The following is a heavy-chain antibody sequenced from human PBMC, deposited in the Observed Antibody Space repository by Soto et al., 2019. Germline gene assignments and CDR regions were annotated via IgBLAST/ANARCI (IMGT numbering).Heavy chain of an antibody. V-gene: IGHV4-4*02. CDR1: GGSISSDHW. J-gene: IGHJ4*02. Sequence: QVQLQESGPGLVKPSGTLSLTCAVSGGSISSDHWWSWVRQPPGKGLEWIGEVYHSGRTNYNPSLKGRVTISVDKSENQNSLELTSVTVADTAVYYCERGGGWLFDYWGPGTPVAVSA. CDR2: VYHSGRT. D-gene: IGHD6-19*01. CDR3: ERGGGWLFDY.